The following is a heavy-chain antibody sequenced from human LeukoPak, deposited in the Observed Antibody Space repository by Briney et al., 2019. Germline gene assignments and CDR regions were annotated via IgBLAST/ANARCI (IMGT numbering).Heavy chain of an antibody. D-gene: IGHD2-21*01. J-gene: IGHJ4*02. CDR1: GFTFTNYD. CDR3: ARNIPVTRWGY. CDR2: IGTAGDT. Sequence: AGGSLRLSCAASGFTFTNYDMHWVRQATGKGLEWVSSIGTAGDTYYADSVKGRFTISRDNSKNTVYLQMNSLRAEDTAVYYCARNIPVTRWGYWGQGTLVTVSS. V-gene: IGHV3-13*04.